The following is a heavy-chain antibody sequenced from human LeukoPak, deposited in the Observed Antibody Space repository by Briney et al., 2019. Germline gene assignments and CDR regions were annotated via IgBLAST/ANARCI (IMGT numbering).Heavy chain of an antibody. V-gene: IGHV1-18*01. Sequence: GASVKVSCKASGYTFTSYGISWVRQAPGQGLEWMGWISAYNGNTNYAQKLQGRVTMTTDTSTSTAYMELRSLRSDDTAVYYCARDTFLYCSSTGCFHFDYWGQGTLVTVSS. CDR3: ARDTFLYCSSTGCFHFDY. CDR1: GYTFTSYG. J-gene: IGHJ4*02. D-gene: IGHD2-2*01. CDR2: ISAYNGNT.